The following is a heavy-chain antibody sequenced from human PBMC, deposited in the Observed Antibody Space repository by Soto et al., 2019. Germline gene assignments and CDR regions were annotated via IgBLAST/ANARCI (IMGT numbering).Heavy chain of an antibody. J-gene: IGHJ4*02. V-gene: IGHV3-33*01. D-gene: IGHD6-19*01. CDR2: IWYDGSHK. CDR3: ARDRVVAVAVCPFDY. Sequence: QVQLVESGGGVVQPGRSLRLSCAASGFTFNLYGMHWVRQAPGTGLEWVAVIWYDGSHKNYADSVKGRFTISRDNSKNTLYLQMNGLRADETAVYYWARDRVVAVAVCPFDYWGQGTLVTVSS. CDR1: GFTFNLYG.